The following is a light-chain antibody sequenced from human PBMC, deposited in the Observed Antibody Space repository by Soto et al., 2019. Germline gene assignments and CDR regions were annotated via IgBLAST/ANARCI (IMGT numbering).Light chain of an antibody. J-gene: IGKJ3*01. Sequence: DIQMTQSPSSLSAAVGDRVTITCRASQGIRNYLAWYQRKPGKVPKLLIYAASTLQSGVPSRFSGGGSGTDFTLTISSLQPEDVATYYCQHYKSASFTFGPGTRVDFK. CDR1: QGIRNY. CDR2: AAS. V-gene: IGKV1-27*01. CDR3: QHYKSASFT.